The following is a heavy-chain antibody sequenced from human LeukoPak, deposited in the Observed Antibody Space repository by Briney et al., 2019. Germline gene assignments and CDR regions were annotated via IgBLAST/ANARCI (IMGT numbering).Heavy chain of an antibody. V-gene: IGHV1-18*01. D-gene: IGHD6-13*01. J-gene: IGHJ5*02. CDR3: ARDVIAAGDNWFDP. CDR1: GYTFTSYG. CDR2: ISAYNGNT. Sequence: WASVKVSCKASGYTFTSYGISWVRQAPGQGLEWMGWISAYNGNTNYAQKLQGRVTMTTDTSTSTAYMELRSLRSDDTAVYYCARDVIAAGDNWFDPWGQGTLVTVSS.